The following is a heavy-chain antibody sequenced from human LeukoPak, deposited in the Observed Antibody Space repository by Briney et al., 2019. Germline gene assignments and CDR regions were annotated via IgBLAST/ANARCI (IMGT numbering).Heavy chain of an antibody. Sequence: GGSLRLSCAASGFTFSSYVMHWVRQAPGKGLEWVSFIRYDGSNKYYADSVKGRFTISRDNSKNTLYLQMNSLRAEDTAVYYCARASIAAYYMDVWGKGTTVTVSS. CDR2: IRYDGSNK. CDR3: ARASIAAYYMDV. CDR1: GFTFSSYV. J-gene: IGHJ6*03. V-gene: IGHV3-30*02. D-gene: IGHD6-25*01.